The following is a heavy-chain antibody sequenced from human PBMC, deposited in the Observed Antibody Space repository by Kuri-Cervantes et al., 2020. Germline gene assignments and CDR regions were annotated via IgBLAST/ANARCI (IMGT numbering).Heavy chain of an antibody. CDR1: GGTFSSYA. CDR2: IIPIFGTA. Sequence: SVKVSCKASGGTFSSYAISWVRQAPGQGLEWMGGIIPIFGTANYAQKFQGRVTITTDESTSTAYMELSSLRAEDTALYYCAKFMDSSGYYDYWGQGTLVTVSS. D-gene: IGHD3-22*01. V-gene: IGHV1-69*05. J-gene: IGHJ4*02. CDR3: AKFMDSSGYYDY.